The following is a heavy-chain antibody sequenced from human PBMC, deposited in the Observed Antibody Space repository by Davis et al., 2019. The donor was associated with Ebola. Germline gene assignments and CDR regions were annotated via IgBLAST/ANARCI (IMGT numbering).Heavy chain of an antibody. CDR3: TADVVAAATRGVYYYYDYLDV. J-gene: IGHJ6*03. D-gene: IGHD2-2*01. Sequence: GGSLRLSSAASEFTFSSHWMAWPRQAPGKGLEWLGRIKSKTDGGTTDYAASVKGRFAMSRDDSKNTRYLQMNSLKTEDTAVYYCTADVVAAATRGVYYYYDYLDVWGKGTTVTVSS. CDR2: IKSKTDGGTT. V-gene: IGHV3-15*01. CDR1: EFTFSSHW.